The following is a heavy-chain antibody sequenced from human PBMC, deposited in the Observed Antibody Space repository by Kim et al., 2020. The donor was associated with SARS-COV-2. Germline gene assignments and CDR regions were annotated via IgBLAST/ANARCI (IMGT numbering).Heavy chain of an antibody. V-gene: IGHV1-18*01. J-gene: IGHJ4*01. CDR2: IRSYNGNR. CDR3: ARVDSSGYYGYSYFFDY. Sequence: ASVKVSCKASGYTFTSYGISWVRQAPGQGLEWMGWIRSYNGNRNYAQKVQGRVTMTTDTSTSTAYMELKSLRSDDTAVYYCARVDSSGYYGYSYFFDYWG. CDR1: GYTFTSYG. D-gene: IGHD3-22*01.